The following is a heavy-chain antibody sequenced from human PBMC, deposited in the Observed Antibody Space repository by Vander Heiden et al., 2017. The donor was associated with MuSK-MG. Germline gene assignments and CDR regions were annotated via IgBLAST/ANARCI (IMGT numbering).Heavy chain of an antibody. V-gene: IGHV3-23*04. CDR2: ISGSGGST. D-gene: IGHD2-21*02. Sequence: EVQLVDSGGGSVQPGGSLRPSCAASGFTSSSYAMSWVRQAPGKGLEWVSAISGSGGSTYYADAVKGRFSISRDSSKNTRYLQMNSLRAEDTAVYYCAKNPYGGGDCYYYFDYWGQGTLVTVYS. J-gene: IGHJ4*02. CDR3: AKNPYGGGDCYYYFDY. CDR1: GFTSSSYA.